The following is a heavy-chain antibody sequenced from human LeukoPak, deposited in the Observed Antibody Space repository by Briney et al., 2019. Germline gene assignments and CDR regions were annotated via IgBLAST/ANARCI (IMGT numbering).Heavy chain of an antibody. CDR2: IWYDGSNK. Sequence: PGGTLRLSCAASGFTFSSYGMHWVRQAPGKGLEWVAVIWYDGSNKYYADSVKGRFTISRDNSKNTLYLQMNSLRAEDTAVYYCARDFGSWYGGSGDYYGMDVWGQGTTVTVSS. CDR1: GFTFSSYG. CDR3: ARDFGSWYGGSGDYYGMDV. V-gene: IGHV3-33*01. J-gene: IGHJ6*02. D-gene: IGHD6-13*01.